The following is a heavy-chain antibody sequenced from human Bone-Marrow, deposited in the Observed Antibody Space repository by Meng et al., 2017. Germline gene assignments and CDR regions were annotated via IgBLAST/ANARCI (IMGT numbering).Heavy chain of an antibody. J-gene: IGHJ5*02. CDR3: ARVNSDCGGVMCYKGWFDP. CDR2: IHFSGST. Sequence: QAQLQELGPGPVKPSQTPSLTCTFFGCSTSGGDYYWSWIRQPPGKGLEWIGYIHFSGSTYYNPSLNSRITISVDMSRNQFSLRLTSVTSADMAVYYCARVNSDCGGVMCYKGWFDPWGQGTLVTVSS. CDR1: GCSTSGGDYY. V-gene: IGHV4-30-4*01. D-gene: IGHD2-21*01.